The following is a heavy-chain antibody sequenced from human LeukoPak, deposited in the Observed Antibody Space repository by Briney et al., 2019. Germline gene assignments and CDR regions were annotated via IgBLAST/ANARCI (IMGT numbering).Heavy chain of an antibody. CDR2: ISGSGGST. D-gene: IGHD3-3*01. V-gene: IGHV3-23*01. CDR3: ARADYDFWSGYYTGIGGYYFDY. Sequence: GGSLRLSCAASGFTFSSYAMSWVRQAPGKGLEWVSGISGSGGSTYYADSVKGRFTISRDNSKNTLYLQMSSLRAEDTAVYYCARADYDFWSGYYTGIGGYYFDYWGQGTLVTVSS. CDR1: GFTFSSYA. J-gene: IGHJ4*02.